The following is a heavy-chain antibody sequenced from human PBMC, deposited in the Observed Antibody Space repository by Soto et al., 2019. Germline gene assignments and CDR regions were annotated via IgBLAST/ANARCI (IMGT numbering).Heavy chain of an antibody. CDR2: IYYSGST. CDR1: GGSISSYY. D-gene: IGHD2-15*01. CDR3: ARGVSDIVVVGAATERDIGNWFDP. V-gene: IGHV4-59*01. Sequence: PSETLSLTCTVSGGSISSYYWSWIRQPPGKGLEWIGYIYYSGSTNYNPSLKSRVTISVDTSKNQFSLKLSSVTAADTAVYYCARGVSDIVVVGAATERDIGNWFDPWGQGTLVTVSS. J-gene: IGHJ5*02.